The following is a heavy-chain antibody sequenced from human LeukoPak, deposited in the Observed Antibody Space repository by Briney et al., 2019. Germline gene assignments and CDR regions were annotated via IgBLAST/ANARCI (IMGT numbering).Heavy chain of an antibody. Sequence: GGSLRLSCAASGFTFSDSYMGWIRQAPGKGLEWVSYIFSSDPTTHYADSVKGRFTISRDNANKSLYLQMNSLRAEDTAVYYCARALSVTGYYQGFDYWGQGTLVTVSS. J-gene: IGHJ4*02. CDR3: ARALSVTGYYQGFDY. V-gene: IGHV3-11*01. D-gene: IGHD3-9*01. CDR2: IFSSDPTT. CDR1: GFTFSDSY.